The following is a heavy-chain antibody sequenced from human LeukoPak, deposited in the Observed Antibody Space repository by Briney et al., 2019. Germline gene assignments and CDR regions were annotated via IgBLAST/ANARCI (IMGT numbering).Heavy chain of an antibody. Sequence: SVTVSCKASGGTFSSYAISWVRQAPGQGLEWMGGIIPIFGTANYAQKFQGRVTITADESTSTAYMELSSLRSEDTAVYYCAGLGYCSSTSCYTPDYWGQGTLVTVSS. CDR1: GGTFSSYA. J-gene: IGHJ4*02. V-gene: IGHV1-69*13. CDR3: AGLGYCSSTSCYTPDY. D-gene: IGHD2-2*02. CDR2: IIPIFGTA.